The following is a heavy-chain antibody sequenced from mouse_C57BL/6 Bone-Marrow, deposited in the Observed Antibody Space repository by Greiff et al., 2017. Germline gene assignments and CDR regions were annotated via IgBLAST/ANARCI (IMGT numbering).Heavy chain of an antibody. J-gene: IGHJ2*01. CDR1: GFNIKDDY. CDR2: IDPENGDT. Sequence: EVKLQESGAELVRPGASVKLSCTASGFNIKDDYMHWVKQRPEQGLEWIGWIDPENGDTEYASKFQGKATITADTSSHTAYLQLSSLTSEDTAVYYCTTYYYGSSYPLFDYWGQGTTLTVSS. D-gene: IGHD1-1*01. V-gene: IGHV14-4*01. CDR3: TTYYYGSSYPLFDY.